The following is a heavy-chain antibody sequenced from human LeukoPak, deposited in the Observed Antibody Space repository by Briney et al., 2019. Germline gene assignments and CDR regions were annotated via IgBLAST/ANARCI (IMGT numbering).Heavy chain of an antibody. V-gene: IGHV4-34*01. J-gene: IGHJ4*02. CDR3: ARGRRFGESYYFDY. D-gene: IGHD3-10*01. CDR1: GGSFSNYY. CDR2: INHSGST. Sequence: SETLSLTCAVYGGSFSNYYWSWIRQSPGKGLEWIGEINHSGSTYYNPSLKSRVTMSVDTSKNQFSLKLSSVTAADTAVYYCARGRRFGESYYFDYWGQGTLVTVSS.